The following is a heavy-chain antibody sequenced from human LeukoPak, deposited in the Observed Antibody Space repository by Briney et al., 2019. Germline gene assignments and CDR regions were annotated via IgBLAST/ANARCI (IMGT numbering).Heavy chain of an antibody. D-gene: IGHD6-19*01. CDR1: GGSISSSSYY. V-gene: IGHV4-39*02. CDR3: ASSGWYNHPHFDY. J-gene: IGHJ4*02. Sequence: SETLSLTCTVSGGSISSSSYYWGWIRQPPGKGLEWIGSIYYSGSTYYNPSLKSRVTISVDRSKNHFSLKLSSVTAADTAVYYCASSGWYNHPHFDYWGQGTLVTVSS. CDR2: IYYSGST.